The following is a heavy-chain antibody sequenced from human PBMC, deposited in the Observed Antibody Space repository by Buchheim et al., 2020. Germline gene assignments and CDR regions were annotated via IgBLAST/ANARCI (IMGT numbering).Heavy chain of an antibody. J-gene: IGHJ6*02. D-gene: IGHD6-19*01. CDR1: GGSISSSNW. V-gene: IGHV4-4*02. CDR3: ARDGVAVAGSLGASSYGMDV. Sequence: QVQLQESGPGLVKPSGTLSLTCPVSGGSISSSNWWSWVRQPPGKGLEWIGEIYHSGSTNYNPSLKSRVTISVDKSKNQFSLKLSSVTAADTAVYYCARDGVAVAGSLGASSYGMDVWGQGTT. CDR2: IYHSGST.